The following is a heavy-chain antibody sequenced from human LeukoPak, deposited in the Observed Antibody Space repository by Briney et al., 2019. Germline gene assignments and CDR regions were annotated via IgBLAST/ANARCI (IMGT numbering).Heavy chain of an antibody. CDR3: ARGPPFVVVVPAAMPGRRFDP. J-gene: IGHJ5*02. D-gene: IGHD2-2*01. Sequence: PGGSLRLSCAASGFTFSSYAMSWIRQPPGKGLEWIGEINHSGSTNYNPSLKSRVTISVDTSKNQFSLKLSSVTAADTAVYYCARGPPFVVVVPAAMPGRRFDPWGQGTLVTVSS. CDR1: GFTFSSYA. CDR2: INHSGST. V-gene: IGHV4-34*01.